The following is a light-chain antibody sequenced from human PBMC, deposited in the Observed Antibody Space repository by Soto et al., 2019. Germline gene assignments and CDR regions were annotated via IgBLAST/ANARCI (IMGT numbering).Light chain of an antibody. V-gene: IGKV3-20*01. CDR1: QSVSSSY. Sequence: VLTQSPGTLSLSLRPRATFCCTATQSVSSSYLAWYQQKPGQAPRLLIYGASSRATGIPDRFSGSGSGADFTLTISRLEPEDFAVYYCQQYGSSPRTFGQGTKVDIK. CDR3: QQYGSSPRT. CDR2: GAS. J-gene: IGKJ1*01.